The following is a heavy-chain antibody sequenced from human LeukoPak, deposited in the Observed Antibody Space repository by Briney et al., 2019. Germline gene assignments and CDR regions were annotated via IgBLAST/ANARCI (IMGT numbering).Heavy chain of an antibody. Sequence: PGGSLRLSCAASGFTFSSYSMNWVRQAPGKGLEWVSSISSSSSYIYYADSVKGRFTISRDNAKNSLYLQMNSLRAEDTAVYYCARDRGLEGYCSSTSCYPASLNWFDPWGQGTLVTVAS. D-gene: IGHD2-2*01. CDR2: ISSSSSYI. V-gene: IGHV3-21*01. CDR3: ARDRGLEGYCSSTSCYPASLNWFDP. CDR1: GFTFSSYS. J-gene: IGHJ5*02.